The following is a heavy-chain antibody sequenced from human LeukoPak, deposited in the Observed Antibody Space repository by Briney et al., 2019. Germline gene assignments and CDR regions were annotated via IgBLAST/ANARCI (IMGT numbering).Heavy chain of an antibody. V-gene: IGHV1-2*04. D-gene: IGHD3-10*01. CDR1: GYTFTGYY. CDR2: INPNSGGT. J-gene: IGHJ5*02. CDR3: AREDYYGSGRWPRLKRHPPKFDP. Sequence: ASVKVSCKASGYTFTGYYMHWVRQAPGRGLEWMGWINPNSGGTNYAQKFQGWVTMTRDTSISTAYMELSRLRSDDTAVYYCAREDYYGSGRWPRLKRHPPKFDPWGQGTLVTVSS.